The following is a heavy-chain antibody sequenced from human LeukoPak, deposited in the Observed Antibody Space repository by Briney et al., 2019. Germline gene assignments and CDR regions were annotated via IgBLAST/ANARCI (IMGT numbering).Heavy chain of an antibody. CDR1: GFTFSNYE. CDR3: ARDGTPSYTSGWVYMDA. J-gene: IGHJ6*04. V-gene: IGHV3-48*03. Sequence: GGSLRLSCAASGFTFSNYEMNWVRQAPGKGLEWVSYISDSGTTIYYGDSVKGRFTISRDNAKKSLYLQMNSLRAEDTAVYYCARDGTPSYTSGWVYMDAWGKGTTVTISS. CDR2: ISDSGTTI. D-gene: IGHD6-19*01.